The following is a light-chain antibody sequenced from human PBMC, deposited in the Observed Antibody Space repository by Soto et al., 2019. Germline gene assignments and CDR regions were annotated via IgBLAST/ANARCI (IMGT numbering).Light chain of an antibody. CDR2: DAS. V-gene: IGKV1-33*01. CDR3: QQFGDLTFI. CDR1: QDINNY. Sequence: DIKMTQSPSSLSASVGDRVTITCQASQDINNYLNWYQQKPGQAPKLLIYDASDLEMGVPSRFSGSGSGTHFTLTISGLQPEDIATYYCQQFGDLTFILGQGTRLEIK. J-gene: IGKJ5*01.